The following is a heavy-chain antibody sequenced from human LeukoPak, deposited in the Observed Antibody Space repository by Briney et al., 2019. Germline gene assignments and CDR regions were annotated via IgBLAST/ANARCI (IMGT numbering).Heavy chain of an antibody. CDR1: GFTVGSNY. V-gene: IGHV3-66*04. J-gene: IGHJ4*02. Sequence: GGSLRLSCAASGFTVGSNYMSWVRQAPGKGLEWVSIIYRGGSTNYADSVKGRFTISRDTSKNTLHLQMNSLRAEDTAVYYCARLSANSSAYFFDYWGRGTLVTVSS. D-gene: IGHD3-22*01. CDR2: IYRGGST. CDR3: ARLSANSSAYFFDY.